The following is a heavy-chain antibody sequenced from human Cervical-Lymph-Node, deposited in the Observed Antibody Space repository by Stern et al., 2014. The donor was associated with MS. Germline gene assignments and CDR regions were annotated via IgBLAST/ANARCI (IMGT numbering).Heavy chain of an antibody. V-gene: IGHV3-33*01. J-gene: IGHJ4*02. CDR1: GLPFSSPG. D-gene: IGHD6-19*01. CDR2: IWYDGSNE. Sequence: MQLVESGGGVVQPGRSLRLSCVASGLPFSSPGMHWVRQAPGKGLEWVAVIWYDGSNEKYVDSVKGRFTISRDNSKDTLYLQMNSLRAEDTAVYYCVAYSSGDNINYWGQGTLVTVSS. CDR3: VAYSSGDNINY.